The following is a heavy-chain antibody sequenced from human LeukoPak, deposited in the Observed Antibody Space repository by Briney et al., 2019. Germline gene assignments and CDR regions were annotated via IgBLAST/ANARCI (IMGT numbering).Heavy chain of an antibody. V-gene: IGHV4-59*08. J-gene: IGHJ4*02. CDR3: ASLYCSSTSCYLSH. Sequence: PSETLSLTCTVSGGSISSYYWSWIRQTPGKGLEWIGYIYYSGSTNYNPSLKSRVNISVDTSKNQFSLKLSSVTAADTALYYCASLYCSSTSCYLSHWGQGTLVTVSS. CDR1: GGSISSYY. D-gene: IGHD2-2*01. CDR2: IYYSGST.